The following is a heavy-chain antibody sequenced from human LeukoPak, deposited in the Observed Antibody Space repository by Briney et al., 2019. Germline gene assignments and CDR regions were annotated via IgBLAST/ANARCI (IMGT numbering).Heavy chain of an antibody. D-gene: IGHD3-22*01. CDR1: RFTFSVYY. Sequence: GGSLRLSCAASRFTFSVYYMSGIRQAPGKGLEWVSHISSIGITTYYADSVKGRFTISRDNSKNTLYLQMNSLRAEDTAVYYCARVPYDSSGYNEYLQHWGQGTLVTVSS. CDR2: ISSIGITT. V-gene: IGHV3-11*01. J-gene: IGHJ1*01. CDR3: ARVPYDSSGYNEYLQH.